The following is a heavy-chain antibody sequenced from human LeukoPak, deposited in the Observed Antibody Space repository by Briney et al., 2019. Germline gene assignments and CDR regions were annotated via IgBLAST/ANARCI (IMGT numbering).Heavy chain of an antibody. CDR1: GYSFTGHY. CDR3: ARGILGYYYDSSGSNMFDY. D-gene: IGHD3-22*01. CDR2: MNPNSGNT. Sequence: EASVKVSCKASGYSFTGHYMHWVRQATGQGLEWMGWMNPNSGNTGYAQKFQGRVTITRNTSISTAYMELSSLRSEDTAVYYCARGILGYYYDSSGSNMFDYWGQGTLVTVSS. J-gene: IGHJ4*02. V-gene: IGHV1-8*03.